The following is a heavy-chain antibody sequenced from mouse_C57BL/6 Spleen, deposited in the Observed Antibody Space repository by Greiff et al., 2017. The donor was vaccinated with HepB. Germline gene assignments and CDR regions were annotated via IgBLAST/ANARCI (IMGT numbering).Heavy chain of an antibody. J-gene: IGHJ1*03. V-gene: IGHV1-50*01. CDR2: IDPSDSYT. Sequence: QVQLQQPGAELVKPGASVKLSCKASGYTFTSYWMQWVKQRPGQGLEWIGEIDPSDSYTNYNQKFKGKATLTVDTSSSTAYMQLSSLTSEDSAVYYCARDYGSSPRYFDVWGTGTTVTVSS. D-gene: IGHD1-1*01. CDR1: GYTFTSYW. CDR3: ARDYGSSPRYFDV.